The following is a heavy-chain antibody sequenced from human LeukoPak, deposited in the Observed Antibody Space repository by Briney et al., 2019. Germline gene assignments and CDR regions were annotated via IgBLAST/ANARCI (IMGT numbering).Heavy chain of an antibody. CDR2: IKQDGSEK. V-gene: IGHV3-7*01. J-gene: IGHJ4*02. CDR1: GFTFSSYW. D-gene: IGHD5/OR15-5a*01. CDR3: ARAASTGDFDY. Sequence: GGSLRLSCAASGFTFSSYWMTWVRQVPGKGLEWVANIKQDGSEKYYVDSVTGRFAISRDNAKNSLYLQMNSLRAEDTAVYYCARAASTGDFDYWGQGTLVTVSS.